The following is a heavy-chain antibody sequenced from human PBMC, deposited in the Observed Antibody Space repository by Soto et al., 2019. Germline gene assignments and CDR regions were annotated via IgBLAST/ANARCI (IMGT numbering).Heavy chain of an antibody. V-gene: IGHV1-8*01. Sequence: QVQLVQSGAEVKKPGASVKCSCKASGYTFTSYDINWVRQATGQGLEWMGWMNPNSGNTAYAQKFLGRVTMTRNTSRRTASMELSSLRPEDTVVYYCAGERTRGFDPWGQGTLVTVSS. CDR3: AGERTRGFDP. CDR2: MNPNSGNT. CDR1: GYTFTSYD. J-gene: IGHJ5*02.